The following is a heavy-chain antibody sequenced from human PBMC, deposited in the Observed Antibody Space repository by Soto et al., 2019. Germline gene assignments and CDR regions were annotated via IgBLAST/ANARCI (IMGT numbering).Heavy chain of an antibody. CDR2: IFSDAES. CDR3: VRMNDVSYSSYYAMDV. V-gene: IGHV2-26*01. Sequence: QVTLRESGPVLVKPTETLTLTCNVSGFSLTTGRMGVSWIRQPPGQALEWLAHIFSDAESSYSRSLQGRLTVPKIGIGSKVVLTMTNMNPVDTSTYICVRMNDVSYSSYYAMDVWGQGTPLTLSS. D-gene: IGHD3-10*01. CDR1: GFSLTTGRMG. J-gene: IGHJ6*02.